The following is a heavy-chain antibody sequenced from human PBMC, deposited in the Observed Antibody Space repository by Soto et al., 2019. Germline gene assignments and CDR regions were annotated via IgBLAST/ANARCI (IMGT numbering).Heavy chain of an antibody. D-gene: IGHD2-15*01. Sequence: QVQLQQWGAGLLKPSETLSLTCAVYGGSFSGYYWSWIRQPPGKGLEWIGEINHSGSTNYNPSLKSRVTISVDTSKNQFSLKLSSVTAADTAVYYCARVGVVVVAATPWQWFGPWGQGTLVTVSS. V-gene: IGHV4-34*01. J-gene: IGHJ5*02. CDR1: GGSFSGYY. CDR3: ARVGVVVVAATPWQWFGP. CDR2: INHSGST.